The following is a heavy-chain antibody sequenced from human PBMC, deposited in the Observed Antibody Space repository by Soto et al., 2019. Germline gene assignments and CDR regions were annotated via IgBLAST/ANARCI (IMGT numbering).Heavy chain of an antibody. J-gene: IGHJ6*03. CDR1: GFSLSTSGVG. D-gene: IGHD5-18*01. V-gene: IGHV2-5*02. Sequence: QITLKESGPTLVKPTQTLTLTCTFSGFSLSTSGVGVGWIRQPPGKALEWLALIYWDDDKRYSPSLKSRLTITKDTSKNQVVLTMTNMDPVDTATYYCAHSVSATAMGPSYYYMDVWGKGTTVTVSS. CDR2: IYWDDDK. CDR3: AHSVSATAMGPSYYYMDV.